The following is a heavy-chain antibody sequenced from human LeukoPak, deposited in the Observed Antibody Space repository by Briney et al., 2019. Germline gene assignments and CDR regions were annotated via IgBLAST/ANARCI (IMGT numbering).Heavy chain of an antibody. CDR1: GYTFTSYG. CDR3: ARGLGDYYGSGSYRADY. Sequence: GASVKVSCKASGYTFTSYGISWVRQAAGQGREWMGWMSAYNGNTNYAQKFQGRVTMTRNPSISTAYMELSSLRSEDTAVYYCARGLGDYYGSGSYRADYWGQGTLVTVSS. CDR2: MSAYNGNT. V-gene: IGHV1-8*02. D-gene: IGHD3-10*01. J-gene: IGHJ4*02.